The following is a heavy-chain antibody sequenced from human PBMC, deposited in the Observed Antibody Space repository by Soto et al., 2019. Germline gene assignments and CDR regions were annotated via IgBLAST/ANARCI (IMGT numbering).Heavy chain of an antibody. D-gene: IGHD2-21*01. CDR2: ISYDGSNK. Sequence: ESGGGVVQPGRSLRLSCAASGFTFSSYAMHWVRQAPGKGLEWVAVISYDGSNKYYADSVKGRFTISRDNSKNTLYLQMISLRAEDTAVYYCARDDVAPGPYYYGMDVWGQGTTVTVSS. CDR1: GFTFSSYA. J-gene: IGHJ6*02. CDR3: ARDDVAPGPYYYGMDV. V-gene: IGHV3-30-3*01.